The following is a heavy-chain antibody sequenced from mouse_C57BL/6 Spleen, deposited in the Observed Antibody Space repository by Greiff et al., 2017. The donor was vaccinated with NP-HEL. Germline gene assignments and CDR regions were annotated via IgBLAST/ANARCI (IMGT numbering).Heavy chain of an antibody. Sequence: QVTLKVSGPGILQSSQTLSLTCSFSGFSLSTSGMGVIWIRQPSGKGLEWLAHLYWDDAKCYNPSLKSRLIISKDTSRNHVFLKITRVDTADTDTDYCARRGLPPYAMDYWGQGTSVTVSS. D-gene: IGHD2-4*01. CDR3: ARRGLPPYAMDY. CDR2: LYWDDAK. J-gene: IGHJ4*01. CDR1: GFSLSTSGMG. V-gene: IGHV8-12*01.